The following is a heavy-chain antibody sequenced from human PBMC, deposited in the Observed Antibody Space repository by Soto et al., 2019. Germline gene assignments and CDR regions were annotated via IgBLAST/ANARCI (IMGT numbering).Heavy chain of an antibody. CDR3: ARAGYCSGGICFHGSFDC. Sequence: QVQLVQSGAEVKKPGASVKVSCKASGYTFTTYYMHWVRQAPGQGLEWMGIINTNGGSTTYAQKFTGRVTMTRETSTRTVYMELLSLRAEDTAVYYCARAGYCSGGICFHGSFDCWGQGTLVTVSS. V-gene: IGHV1-46*01. D-gene: IGHD2-15*01. CDR1: GYTFTTYY. J-gene: IGHJ4*02. CDR2: INTNGGST.